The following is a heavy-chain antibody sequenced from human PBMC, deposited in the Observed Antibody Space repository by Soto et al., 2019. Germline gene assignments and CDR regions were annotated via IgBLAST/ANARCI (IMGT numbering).Heavy chain of an antibody. D-gene: IGHD5-18*01. CDR3: ARALIQLWPHYYYGMDV. CDR2: IYYSGST. Sequence: SETLSLTCTVSGGSISSGDYYWSWIRQPPGKGLEWIGYIYYSGSTYYNPSLKSRVTISVDTSKNQFSLKQTSVTAADTAVYYCARALIQLWPHYYYGMDVWRQGTTVTVSS. J-gene: IGHJ6*02. CDR1: GGSISSGDYY. V-gene: IGHV4-30-4*01.